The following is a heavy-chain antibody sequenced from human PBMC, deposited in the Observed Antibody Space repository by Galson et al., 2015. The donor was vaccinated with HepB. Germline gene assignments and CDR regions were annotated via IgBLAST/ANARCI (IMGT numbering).Heavy chain of an antibody. Sequence: CAISGDSVSSKSAAWNWIRRSPSRGLEWLGRTYYRSKWYSEYAASVKSRITINPGTSKNQFSLQLNSVTPEDAAVYYCARLGDVDVWGQGTTVTVSS. CDR3: ARLGDVDV. CDR1: GDSVSSKSAA. CDR2: TYYRSKWYS. V-gene: IGHV6-1*01. J-gene: IGHJ6*02. D-gene: IGHD3-16*01.